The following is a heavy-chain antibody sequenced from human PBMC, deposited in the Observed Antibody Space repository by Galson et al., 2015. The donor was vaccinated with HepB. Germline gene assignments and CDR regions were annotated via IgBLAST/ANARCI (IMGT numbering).Heavy chain of an antibody. J-gene: IGHJ6*02. Sequence: SLRLSCAASGFTFSSYSMNWVRQAPGKGLEWVSYISSSSSTIYYADSVKGRFTISRDNAKNSLYLQMNSLRAEDTAVYYCARDGEATVVTPYYYYGMDVWGQGTTVTVSS. D-gene: IGHD4-23*01. CDR2: ISSSSSTI. V-gene: IGHV3-48*04. CDR3: ARDGEATVVTPYYYYGMDV. CDR1: GFTFSSYS.